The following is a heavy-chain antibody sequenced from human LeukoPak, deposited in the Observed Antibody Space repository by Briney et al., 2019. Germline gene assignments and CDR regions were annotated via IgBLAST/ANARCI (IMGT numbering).Heavy chain of an antibody. J-gene: IGHJ5*02. Sequence: SETLSLTCAVYGGSFSGYYWSWIRQPPGKGLEWIGEINHSGSTNRNPSLKSRVTISVDKSKNQFSLKLSSVTAADTAVYYCARGHSSSWYVSWFDPWGQGTLVTVSS. CDR2: INHSGST. V-gene: IGHV4-34*01. CDR1: GGSFSGYY. D-gene: IGHD6-13*01. CDR3: ARGHSSSWYVSWFDP.